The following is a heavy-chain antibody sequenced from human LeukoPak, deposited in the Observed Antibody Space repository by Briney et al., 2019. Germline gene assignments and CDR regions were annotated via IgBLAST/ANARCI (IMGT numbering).Heavy chain of an antibody. J-gene: IGHJ4*02. CDR2: INHSGST. V-gene: IGHV4-34*01. CDR3: ARGKYNRGYSYGNFDY. CDR1: GFTFSSYW. D-gene: IGHD5-18*01. Sequence: PGGSLRLSCAASGFTFSSYWMSWVRQAPGKGLEWIGEINHSGSTNYNPSLKSRVTISVDTSKNQFSLKLSSVTAADTAVYYCARGKYNRGYSYGNFDYWGQGTLVTVSS.